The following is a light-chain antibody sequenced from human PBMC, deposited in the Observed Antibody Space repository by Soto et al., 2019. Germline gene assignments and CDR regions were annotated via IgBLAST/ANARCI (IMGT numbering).Light chain of an antibody. J-gene: IGKJ5*01. Sequence: DIVMTQSPSTLSVSIGERVTISCRASQSVNRQVLWYQQKPGQAHRLLIYDTSNRAAGIPARFSGSGSATEFTLTISSLQSEDFALYYCQQRYNWPPVTFGQGTRLEIK. V-gene: IGKV3-15*01. CDR3: QQRYNWPPVT. CDR2: DTS. CDR1: QSVNRQ.